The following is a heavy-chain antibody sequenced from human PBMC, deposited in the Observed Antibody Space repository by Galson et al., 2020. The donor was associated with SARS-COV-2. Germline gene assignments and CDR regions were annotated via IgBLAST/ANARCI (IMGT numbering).Heavy chain of an antibody. Sequence: SETLSLTCAVYGGSFSGYSWTWIRQPPGKGLEWIGKINISGSTSYSPSLRSRVTISVDTSKNQFSLNLRSLTAADTALYFCARGRQGVVPSPVLGLGPFYSYYYMDVWGKGTTVIVSS. D-gene: IGHD3-16*01. V-gene: IGHV4-34*01. CDR3: ARGRQGVVPSPVLGLGPFYSYYYMDV. J-gene: IGHJ6*03. CDR2: INISGST. CDR1: GGSFSGYS.